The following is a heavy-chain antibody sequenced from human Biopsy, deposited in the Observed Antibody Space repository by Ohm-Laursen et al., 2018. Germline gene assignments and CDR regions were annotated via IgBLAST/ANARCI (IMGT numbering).Heavy chain of an antibody. D-gene: IGHD3-22*01. CDR2: THYSGIS. CDR1: GDSISSSSYF. V-gene: IGHV4-39*01. J-gene: IGHJ4*02. Sequence: GTLSLTCAVSGDSISSSSYFWGWIRQPPGKGLEWIGSTHYSGISYSNPSLTSRAAISVDTSKNLFSLRLTSVTAADTAVYYCARGGSFYDSSGLYHIAFGYWGQGALVTVSS. CDR3: ARGGSFYDSSGLYHIAFGY.